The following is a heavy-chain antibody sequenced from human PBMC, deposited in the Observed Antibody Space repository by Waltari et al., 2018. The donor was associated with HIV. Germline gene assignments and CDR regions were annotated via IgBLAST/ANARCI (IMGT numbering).Heavy chain of an antibody. V-gene: IGHV4-39*01. Sequence: QLQLQESGPGLVKPSETLSRTCTVSGGSISSSSYYWGWTRQPPGKGLEWIGSIYYSGSTYYNPSLKSRVTISVDTSKNQFSLKLSSVTAADTAVYYCARQQYCSGGSCPYNWFDPWGQGTLVTVSS. D-gene: IGHD2-15*01. CDR3: ARQQYCSGGSCPYNWFDP. J-gene: IGHJ5*02. CDR2: IYYSGST. CDR1: GGSISSSSYY.